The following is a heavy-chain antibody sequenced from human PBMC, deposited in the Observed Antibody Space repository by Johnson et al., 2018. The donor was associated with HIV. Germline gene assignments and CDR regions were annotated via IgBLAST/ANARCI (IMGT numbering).Heavy chain of an antibody. CDR1: GFTFDDYG. J-gene: IGHJ3*01. CDR3: WRVNPGNWVGGFEV. Sequence: VQLVESGVGVVRPGGSLRLSCAASGFTFDDYGMSWVRQAPGKGLEWVSGINWNGGCTDYADSVKGRFTISRDNAKNSLYLQMKSLRAEDTAFNYCWRVNPGNWVGGFEVWGQGTMVSVSS. D-gene: IGHD7-27*01. V-gene: IGHV3-20*04. CDR2: INWNGGCT.